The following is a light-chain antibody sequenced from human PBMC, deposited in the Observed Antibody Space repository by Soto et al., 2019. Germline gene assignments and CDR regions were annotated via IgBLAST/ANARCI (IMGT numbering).Light chain of an antibody. CDR1: QSVRSSY. CDR3: QQYGTSPRT. J-gene: IGKJ1*01. CDR2: GAS. V-gene: IGKV3-20*01. Sequence: DTVLTQAPGTLSLSPGERATLSCRASQSVRSSYLAWYQQKPGQAPRLLIHGASSRATGIPDRFSGSGSGTDFTLTISRLEPEDFAVYYCQQYGTSPRTFGQGTKVDIK.